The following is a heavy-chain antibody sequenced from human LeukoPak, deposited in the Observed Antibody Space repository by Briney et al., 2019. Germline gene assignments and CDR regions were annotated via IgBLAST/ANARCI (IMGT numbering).Heavy chain of an antibody. CDR2: INPNSGGT. CDR1: GYTFTGYY. V-gene: IGHV1-2*06. Sequence: AASVKVSCKASGYTFTGYYMHRVRQAPGQGLELTGRINPNSGGTNYAQKFQGRVTMTRDTSISTAYMELSRLRSDDTAVYYCARVVVRWELPKGDWFDPWGQGTRVTVSS. CDR3: ARVVVRWELPKGDWFDP. D-gene: IGHD1-26*01. J-gene: IGHJ5*02.